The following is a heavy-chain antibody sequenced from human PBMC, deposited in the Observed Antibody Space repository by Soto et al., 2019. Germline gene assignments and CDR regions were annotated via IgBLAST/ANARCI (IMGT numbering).Heavy chain of an antibody. V-gene: IGHV4-4*02. J-gene: IGHJ4*02. CDR3: ATRDSDRLY. CDR1: GVSISSHDW. Sequence: QVQLQESGPGLMKPSGTLSLTCAVSGVSISSHDWWTWVRQPPGKGLERIGESHQSGNTNYNSSLESRVTLSVDKSRIQRSLKLTSVTVADTAVYYCATRDSDRLYWGQGTLVTVSS. D-gene: IGHD2-15*01. CDR2: SHQSGNT.